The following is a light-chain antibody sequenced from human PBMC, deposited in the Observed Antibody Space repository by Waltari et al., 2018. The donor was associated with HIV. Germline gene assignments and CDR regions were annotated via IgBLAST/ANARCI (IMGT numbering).Light chain of an antibody. V-gene: IGLV1-51*01. Sequence: QSVLTQPPSVSAAPGQKVTISCSGSSSNFGSGFVSWYQHLPGAAPRLLSYDNTNRPSWSSDRFSGSKSGAAATLGITGLQTGDEADYYCGTWDSSVGAAVFGGGTRLTVL. CDR2: DNT. J-gene: IGLJ3*02. CDR3: GTWDSSVGAAV. CDR1: SSNFGSGF.